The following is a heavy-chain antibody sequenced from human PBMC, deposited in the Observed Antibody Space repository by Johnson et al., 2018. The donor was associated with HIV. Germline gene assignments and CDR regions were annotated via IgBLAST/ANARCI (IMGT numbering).Heavy chain of an antibody. V-gene: IGHV3-13*01. CDR1: GFIFSRYD. Sequence: VQLVESGGGLVQPGGSLRLSCTGPGFIFSRYDMHWVRQVTGKGLEWVSAIGTTADTYYPASVKGRFTISRDAAKDSLYLQITSLRAWDTAVYYCVRESLRRIPVSGPGDAAFDIWGLGTKVTVSS. CDR2: IGTTADT. D-gene: IGHD6-19*01. CDR3: VRESLRRIPVSGPGDAAFDI. J-gene: IGHJ3*02.